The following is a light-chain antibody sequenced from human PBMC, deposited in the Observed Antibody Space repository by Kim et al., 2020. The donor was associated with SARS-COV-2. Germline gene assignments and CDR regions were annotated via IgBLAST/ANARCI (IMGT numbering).Light chain of an antibody. CDR3: QHYNSYPLT. CDR2: KAS. CDR1: QSISYW. Sequence: ASVGDRVTITCRASQSISYWLAWYQQKPGKAPKLLIYKASTLESGAPSRFSGSGSGTEFTLTITSLQPDDFATYYCQHYNSYPLTFGGGTKVDIK. J-gene: IGKJ4*01. V-gene: IGKV1-5*03.